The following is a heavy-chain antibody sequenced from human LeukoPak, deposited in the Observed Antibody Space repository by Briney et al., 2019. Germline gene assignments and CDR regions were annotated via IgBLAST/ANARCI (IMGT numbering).Heavy chain of an antibody. J-gene: IGHJ4*02. V-gene: IGHV4-39*01. D-gene: IGHD6-19*01. CDR3: ARLKWLEFYFDY. CDR1: GGSLSSSSYY. CDR2: IYYSGST. Sequence: PSETLSLTCTVSGGSLSSSSYYWGWIRQPPGKGLAWIGSIYYSGSTYYNPSLKSRVTISVDTSKNQFSLKLSSVTAADTAVYYCARLKWLEFYFDYWGQGTLVTVSS.